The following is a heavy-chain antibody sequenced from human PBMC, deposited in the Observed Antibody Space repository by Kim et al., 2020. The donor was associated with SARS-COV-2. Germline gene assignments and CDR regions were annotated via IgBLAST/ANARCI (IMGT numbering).Heavy chain of an antibody. CDR2: INSDGSST. Sequence: GGSLRLSCAASGFTFSSYWMHWVRQAPGKGLVWVSRINSDGSSTSYADSVKGRFTISRDNAKNTLYLQMNSLRAEDTAVYYCARDRGYSSSWHNNWFDPWGQGTLVTVSS. D-gene: IGHD6-13*01. J-gene: IGHJ5*02. V-gene: IGHV3-74*01. CDR3: ARDRGYSSSWHNNWFDP. CDR1: GFTFSSYW.